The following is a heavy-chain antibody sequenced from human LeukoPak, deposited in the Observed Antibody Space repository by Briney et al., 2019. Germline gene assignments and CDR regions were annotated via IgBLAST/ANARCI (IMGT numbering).Heavy chain of an antibody. D-gene: IGHD2-15*01. V-gene: IGHV1-69*05. CDR1: GYTFTSYY. CDR2: IIPIFGTA. Sequence: ASVKVPCKASGYTFTSYYMHWVRQAPGQGLEWMGGIIPIFGTANYAQKFQGRVTITTDESASTAYTELSSLRSEDTAVYYCARDGSAPTPDAFDIWGQGTMVTVSS. J-gene: IGHJ3*02. CDR3: ARDGSAPTPDAFDI.